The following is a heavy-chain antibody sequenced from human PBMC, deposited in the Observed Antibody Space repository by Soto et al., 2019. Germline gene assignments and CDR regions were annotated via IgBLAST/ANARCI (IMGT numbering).Heavy chain of an antibody. Sequence: LGESLKISCKGSGYSFTSYWIGWVRQLPGKGLEWMGIIYPADSETRYSPSFQGQVTISADKSINTAYLQWSSLKASDTAMYYCARSISMTSRAFEFWGQGTVVTGSS. CDR3: ARSISMTSRAFEF. V-gene: IGHV5-51*01. CDR1: GYSFTSYW. D-gene: IGHD3-22*01. CDR2: IYPADSET. J-gene: IGHJ3*01.